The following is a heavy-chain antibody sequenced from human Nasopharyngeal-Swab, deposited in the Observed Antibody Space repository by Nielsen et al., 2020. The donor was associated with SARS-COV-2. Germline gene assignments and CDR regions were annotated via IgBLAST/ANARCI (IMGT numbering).Heavy chain of an antibody. CDR2: ITGSGDAT. CDR1: GFTFSSYT. D-gene: IGHD3-16*01. V-gene: IGHV3-23*01. CDR3: AKDGVRLNGIDV. J-gene: IGHJ6*02. Sequence: GESLKISCGASGFTFSSYTMSWVRQAPGRGLEWVSAITGSGDATNYAGSVRGRFTISRDNSKSTLYLQMNSLRAEDTAEYFCAKDGVRLNGIDVWGQGTTVTVSS.